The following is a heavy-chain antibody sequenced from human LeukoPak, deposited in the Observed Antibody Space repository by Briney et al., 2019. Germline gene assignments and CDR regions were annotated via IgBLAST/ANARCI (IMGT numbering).Heavy chain of an antibody. J-gene: IGHJ4*02. CDR3: AKDWDFWSGYLDY. Sequence: GGSLRLSCAASGFTFSSYAMSWVRRAPGKGLEWVSAISGSGGSTYYADSVKGRFTISRDNSKNTLYLQMNSLRAEDTAVYYCAKDWDFWSGYLDYWGQGTLVTVSS. CDR2: ISGSGGST. D-gene: IGHD3-3*01. CDR1: GFTFSSYA. V-gene: IGHV3-23*01.